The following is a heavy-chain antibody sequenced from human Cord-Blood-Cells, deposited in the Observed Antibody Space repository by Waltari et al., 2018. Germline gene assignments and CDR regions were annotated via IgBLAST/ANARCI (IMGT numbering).Heavy chain of an antibody. CDR3: ARSPDFWSGYCLDY. V-gene: IGHV1-8*03. Sequence: QVQLVQSGAEVKKPGASVKVSCKASGYTFTSYDINWVRPATGQGLEWMGWMNPNSGNTGYAQKFQGRVTLTRNTSISTAYMELSSLRSEDTAVYYCARSPDFWSGYCLDYWGQGTLVTVSS. CDR2: MNPNSGNT. D-gene: IGHD3-3*01. J-gene: IGHJ4*02. CDR1: GYTFTSYD.